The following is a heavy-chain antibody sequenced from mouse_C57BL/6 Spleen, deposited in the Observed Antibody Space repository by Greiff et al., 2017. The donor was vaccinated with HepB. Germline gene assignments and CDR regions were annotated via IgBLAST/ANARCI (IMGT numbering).Heavy chain of an antibody. V-gene: IGHV14-3*01. CDR1: GFNIKNTY. CDR2: IDPANGNT. Sequence: EVQLQQSVAELVRPGASVKLSCTASGFNIKNTYMHWVKQRPEQGLEWIGRIDPANGNTKYAPKFQGKATITADTSSNTAYLQLSILTSEYTAIYYCARSYYSNSPWFAYWGQGTLVTVSA. D-gene: IGHD2-5*01. CDR3: ARSYYSNSPWFAY. J-gene: IGHJ3*01.